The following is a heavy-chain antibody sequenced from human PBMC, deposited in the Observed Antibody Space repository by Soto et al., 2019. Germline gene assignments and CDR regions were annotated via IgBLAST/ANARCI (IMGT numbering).Heavy chain of an antibody. J-gene: IGHJ5*02. D-gene: IGHD3-22*01. CDR3: ARASYYYDSSGYLNWFDP. CDR2: IYYSGST. CDR1: GGSISSYY. V-gene: IGHV4-59*01. Sequence: SETLSLTCTVSGGSISSYYWSWIRQPPGKGLEWIGYIYYSGSTNYNPSLKSRVTISVDTSKNQFSLKLSSVTAADTAVYYCARASYYYDSSGYLNWFDPWGQGTLVTVSS.